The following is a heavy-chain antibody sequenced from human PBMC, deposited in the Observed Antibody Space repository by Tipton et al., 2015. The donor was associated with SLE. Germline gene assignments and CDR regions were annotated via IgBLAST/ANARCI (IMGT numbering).Heavy chain of an antibody. V-gene: IGHV4-38-2*02. J-gene: IGHJ4*02. CDR3: ASKGGSGSYYPN. CDR1: GFSISSGYY. CDR2: ISYTGST. Sequence: TLSLTCTVSGFSISSGYYWGWIRQSPGKGLEWIGSISYTGSTFYSPSLKSRVTISLDTSKNHFSLRLISVTAADTAVYYCASKGGSGSYYPNWGQGTLVTVSS. D-gene: IGHD3-10*01.